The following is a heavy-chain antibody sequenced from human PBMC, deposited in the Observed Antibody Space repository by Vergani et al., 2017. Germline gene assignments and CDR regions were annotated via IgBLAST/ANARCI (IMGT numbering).Heavy chain of an antibody. J-gene: IGHJ6*02. CDR3: VREGGDWGNYGLDV. CDR1: GYTVISYG. D-gene: IGHD2-21*02. CDR2: IGPYNDNT. Sequence: QVQLVQSGAEVKEPGASVKVSCKASGYTVISYGLSWVRQAPGQGLEWMGWIGPYNDNTNYAQKMRGRVTMTTDTSTDTAYMELRRLRSDDTAVYFCVREGGDWGNYGLDVWGQGTTVTVSS. V-gene: IGHV1-18*01.